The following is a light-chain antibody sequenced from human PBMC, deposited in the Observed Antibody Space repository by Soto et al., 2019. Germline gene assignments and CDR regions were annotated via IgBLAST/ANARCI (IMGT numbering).Light chain of an antibody. CDR3: QQYNTYSP. CDR2: AAS. V-gene: IGKV1-27*01. J-gene: IGKJ5*01. CDR1: QGISNY. Sequence: NHRPSSLAVSLGDRGIITCRASQGISNYLAWYQQKPGKVPKLLIYAASTLQSGVPSRFSGSGSGTEFTLTISSLQPDDFATYYCQQYNTYSPFGQGTRLEIK.